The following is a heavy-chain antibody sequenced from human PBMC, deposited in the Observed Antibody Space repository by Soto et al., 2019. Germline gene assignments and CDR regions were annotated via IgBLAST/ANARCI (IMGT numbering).Heavy chain of an antibody. D-gene: IGHD3-22*01. J-gene: IGHJ5*02. CDR1: GFTFSSYA. Sequence: EVQLLESGGGLVQPGGSLRLSCAASGFTFSSYAMSWVRQAPGKGLEGVSAISGSGGSTYYADSVKGRFTISRDNSKNTLYLQMNSLRAEDTAVYYCAKGQGLYYYDSSGYKINWFDPWGQGTLVTVSS. CDR2: ISGSGGST. V-gene: IGHV3-23*01. CDR3: AKGQGLYYYDSSGYKINWFDP.